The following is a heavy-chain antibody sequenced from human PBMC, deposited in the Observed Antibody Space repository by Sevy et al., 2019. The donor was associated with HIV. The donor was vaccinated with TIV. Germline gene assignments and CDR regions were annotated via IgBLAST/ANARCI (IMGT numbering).Heavy chain of an antibody. CDR3: ARERIADDDYDWGMGYFDY. V-gene: IGHV3-30-3*01. D-gene: IGHD3-9*01. Sequence: GGSLRLSCAASRFGFSDHAMHWVRQAPGKGLEWLGVISHDGVSAFYADTVKGGFTISRENSRNILYLQIKSLSPDDTAMYYCARERIADDDYDWGMGYFDYWGQGSLVTVSS. CDR2: ISHDGVSA. CDR1: RFGFSDHA. J-gene: IGHJ4*02.